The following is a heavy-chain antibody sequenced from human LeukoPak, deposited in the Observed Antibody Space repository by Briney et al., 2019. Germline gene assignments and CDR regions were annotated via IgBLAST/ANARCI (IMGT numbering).Heavy chain of an antibody. D-gene: IGHD3-10*01. CDR1: GCSISSGYY. CDR2: IYHSGST. CDR3: ARSPPQLLWFGELLYPDY. V-gene: IGHV4-38-2*01. Sequence: SETLSLTCAVSGCSISSGYYWGWIRQPPGKGLEWIGSIYHSGSTYYNPSLKSRVTISVDTSKNQFSLKLSSVTAADTAVYYCARSPPQLLWFGELLYPDYWGQGTLVTVSS. J-gene: IGHJ4*02.